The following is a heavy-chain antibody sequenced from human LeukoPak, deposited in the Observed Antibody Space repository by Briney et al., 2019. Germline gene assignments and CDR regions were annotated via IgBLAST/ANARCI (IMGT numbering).Heavy chain of an antibody. CDR3: ASGTTDIVVVPATLRNYYFDY. CDR1: GGSIRSYY. D-gene: IGHD2-2*01. CDR2: IYTSGST. J-gene: IGHJ4*02. V-gene: IGHV4-4*07. Sequence: SETLSLTCTVSGGSIRSYYWSWIRQPAGKGLEWIGRIYTSGSTNYNSSLKSRVTMSVDTSKNQFSLKLSSVTAADTAVYYCASGTTDIVVVPATLRNYYFDYWGQGTLVTVSS.